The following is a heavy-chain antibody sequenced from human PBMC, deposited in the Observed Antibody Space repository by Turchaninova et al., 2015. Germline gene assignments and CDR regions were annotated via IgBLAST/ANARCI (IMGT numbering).Heavy chain of an antibody. CDR1: GFSPSNARMG. CDR3: ARITGCSGGSCYSSGGFDY. CDR2: IVSKDEK. Sequence: QVTLKESGPVLVKPTETLPLTCTVAGFSPSNARMGVRWIRQPPWKAREGHAHIVSKDEKSYRTSRKSRRTNSTDTSKSQVVLSMTNMDPVDTATYYCARITGCSGGSCYSSGGFDYWGQGTLGTVSS. D-gene: IGHD2-15*01. V-gene: IGHV2-26*01. J-gene: IGHJ4*02.